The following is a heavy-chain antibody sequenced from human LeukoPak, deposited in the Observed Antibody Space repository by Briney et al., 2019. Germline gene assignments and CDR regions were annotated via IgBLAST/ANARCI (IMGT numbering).Heavy chain of an antibody. CDR3: ARGRDTAMSVYYYGMDV. V-gene: IGHV4-39*07. Sequence: SETLSLTCPVSGGSISSSSYYWGWIRQPPGKGLEWIGEINHSGSTNYNPSLKSRVTISVDTSKNQFSLKLSSVTAADTAVYYCARGRDTAMSVYYYGMDVWGQGTTVTVSS. J-gene: IGHJ6*02. CDR2: INHSGST. CDR1: GGSISSSSYY. D-gene: IGHD5-18*01.